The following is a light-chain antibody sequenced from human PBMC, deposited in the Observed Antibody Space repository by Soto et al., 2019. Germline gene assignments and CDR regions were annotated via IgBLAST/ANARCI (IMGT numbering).Light chain of an antibody. CDR2: ANN. V-gene: IGLV1-40*01. J-gene: IGLJ2*01. CDR3: QSYDPTLNVV. Sequence: QSVLTQPPSVSGAPGQTVTISCTGSNSNVGGGYDVHWYQQLPGSAPKLLIYANNNRPSGVPDRFSGSKSGTSASLAITALQAEDEADYYCQSYDPTLNVVFGGGTKLTVL. CDR1: NSNVGGGYD.